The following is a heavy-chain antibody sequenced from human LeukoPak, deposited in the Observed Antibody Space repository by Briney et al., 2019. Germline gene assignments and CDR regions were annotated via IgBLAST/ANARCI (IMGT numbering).Heavy chain of an antibody. V-gene: IGHV1-2*02. CDR2: INPNSGGT. Sequence: ASVKVSCKASGYTFTDYYIHWVRQAPGQGLEGMGWINPNSGGTNYVQKFQGRVTMTRDTSISTAYMELSSLRSDDTAVYYCARDWGQWLTPFDHWGQGTLVTVSS. CDR3: ARDWGQWLTPFDH. D-gene: IGHD6-19*01. CDR1: GYTFTDYY. J-gene: IGHJ4*02.